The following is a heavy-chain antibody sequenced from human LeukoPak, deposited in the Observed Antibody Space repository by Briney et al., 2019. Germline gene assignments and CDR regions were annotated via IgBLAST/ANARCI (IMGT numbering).Heavy chain of an antibody. J-gene: IGHJ4*02. V-gene: IGHV3-7*01. Sequence: PGGSLRLSCAASGFTFSSYWMSWVRQASGKGLEWVANIKQDGSEKYYVDSVKGRFTISRDNAKNSLYLQMNSLRAEDTAVYYCARGGGGWQLVRFFDYWGQGTLVTVSS. CDR1: GFTFSSYW. CDR2: IKQDGSEK. CDR3: ARGGGGWQLVRFFDY. D-gene: IGHD6-6*01.